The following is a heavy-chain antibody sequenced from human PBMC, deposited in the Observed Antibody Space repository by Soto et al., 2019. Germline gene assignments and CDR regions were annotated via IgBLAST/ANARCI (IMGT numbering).Heavy chain of an antibody. CDR3: PTIVPPFSYVPYYYHYGMAV. CDR2: IYPGDSDT. J-gene: IGHJ6*02. V-gene: IGHV5-51*01. D-gene: IGHD5-18*01. Sequence: PAESLKISCRGSGYSFTSCWIGWVRQIPGKGQECMGLIYPGDSDTIYIPSFQGQVTISGDQSISTYYLQWSSLKAYDTAMYYXPTIVPPFSYVPYYYHYGMAVRGQRTTVTVAS. CDR1: GYSFTSCW.